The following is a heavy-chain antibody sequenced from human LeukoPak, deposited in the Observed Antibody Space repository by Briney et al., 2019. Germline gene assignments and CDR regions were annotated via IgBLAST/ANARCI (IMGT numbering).Heavy chain of an antibody. D-gene: IGHD1-26*01. J-gene: IGHJ4*02. CDR3: ARSWDARLNFDY. V-gene: IGHV3-66*02. Sequence: GGSLRLSCAASGFIVNRNYMNWVRQVPGEGLEWVSVIYSDGSTHYADSVQGRFIISRDNSKNAVGLQMNDLRTEDTAVYYCARSWDARLNFDYWGQGTLVTVSS. CDR2: IYSDGST. CDR1: GFIVNRNY.